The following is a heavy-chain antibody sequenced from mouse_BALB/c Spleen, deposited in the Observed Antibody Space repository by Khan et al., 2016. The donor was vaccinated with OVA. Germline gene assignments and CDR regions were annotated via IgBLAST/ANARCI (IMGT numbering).Heavy chain of an antibody. D-gene: IGHD2-14*01. Sequence: QVQLQQSGAELARPGASVKMSCTASGYTFTSYTIHWIKKRPGQGLVWIGYINPSNGYTNYNQKFKDKATLTTDKSSTTAYLQLSSLTSDDSAVYTCVRDGAYHRNDGWFAYWGQGTLVTVSA. V-gene: IGHV1-4*01. CDR1: GYTFTSYT. CDR3: VRDGAYHRNDGWFAY. CDR2: INPSNGYT. J-gene: IGHJ3*01.